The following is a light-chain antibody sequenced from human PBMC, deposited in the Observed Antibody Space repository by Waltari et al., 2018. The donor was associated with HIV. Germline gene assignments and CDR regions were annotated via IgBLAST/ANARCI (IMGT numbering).Light chain of an antibody. CDR3: MQALQTPYS. CDR2: LGS. V-gene: IGKV2-28*01. J-gene: IGKJ2*03. CDR1: QSLLHSNGYNY. Sequence: IVLTQSPLSLPVTPGEPASISCRSIQSLLHSNGYNYLDWYLQKPGQSPQLLIYLGSNRASGVPDRFSGSGSGTDFTLKISRVEAEDVGVYYCMQALQTPYSFGQGTKLEIK.